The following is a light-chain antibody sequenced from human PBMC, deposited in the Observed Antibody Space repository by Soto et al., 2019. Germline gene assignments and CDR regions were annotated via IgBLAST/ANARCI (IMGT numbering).Light chain of an antibody. CDR1: SSDVGDYNH. CDR2: DVS. J-gene: IGLJ1*01. Sequence: QSALTQPRSVSGSPGQSVTISCTGTSSDVGDYNHVSWYQHQPGKAPKLMIYDVSKRLSGVPVRFSGSKSGNTASLTISGLQAEDEADYYCCSYAGSYIGYVFGTGTKVTVL. CDR3: CSYAGSYIGYV. V-gene: IGLV2-11*01.